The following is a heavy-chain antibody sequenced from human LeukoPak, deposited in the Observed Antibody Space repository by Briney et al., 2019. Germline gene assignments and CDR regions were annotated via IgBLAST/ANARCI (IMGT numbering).Heavy chain of an antibody. CDR2: INPNSGGT. J-gene: IGHJ3*02. D-gene: IGHD3-22*01. V-gene: IGHV1-2*04. CDR1: GYTFTGYY. Sequence: ASVKVSCKASGYTFTGYYMHWVRQAPGEGLEWMGWINPNSGGTNYAQKFQGWVTMTRDTSISTAYMELSRLRSDDTAVYYCSRTYYYDSSGSPGDAFDIWGQGTRVTVSS. CDR3: SRTYYYDSSGSPGDAFDI.